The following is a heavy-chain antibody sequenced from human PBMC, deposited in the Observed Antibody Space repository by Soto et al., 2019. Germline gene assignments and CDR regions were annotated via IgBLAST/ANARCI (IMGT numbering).Heavy chain of an antibody. J-gene: IGHJ4*02. V-gene: IGHV3-21*06. CDR3: ATFPNYYGG. CDR2: INDKRNYI. Sequence: EVQLVESGGGLVKPGGSLRLSCAASGFTFSTHGINWVRRAPGKGPEWVSPINDKRNYIFYADSVKGRFTISRDNAKNSLYLQMNSLRDDDTAVYYCATFPNYYGGWGQGTLVTVSA. CDR1: GFTFSTHG.